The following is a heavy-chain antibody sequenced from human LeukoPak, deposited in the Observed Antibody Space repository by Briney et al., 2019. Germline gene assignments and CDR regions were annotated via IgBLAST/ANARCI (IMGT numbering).Heavy chain of an antibody. CDR2: INHSGST. CDR3: ASITGGVNI. Sequence: KPSETLSLTCAVYGGSFSGYYWSWIRQPPGKGLEWIGEINHSGSTNYNPSLKSRVTISVDTSKNQFSLKLSSVTAADTAVYYGASITGGVNIWGQGTLVTVSS. D-gene: IGHD3-16*01. J-gene: IGHJ4*02. CDR1: GGSFSGYY. V-gene: IGHV4-34*01.